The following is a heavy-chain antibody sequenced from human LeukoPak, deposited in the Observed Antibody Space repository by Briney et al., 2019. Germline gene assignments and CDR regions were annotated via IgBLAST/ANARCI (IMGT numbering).Heavy chain of an antibody. Sequence: PSETLSLTCTVSGYSISSGYYWGWIRQPPGKGLEWIGSIYHSGSTDYNPSLKSRVTISVDTSKNQFSLKLSSVTAADTAVYYCAREGVMITFGGVIVPLHWFDPWGQGTLVTVSS. V-gene: IGHV4-38-2*02. CDR2: IYHSGST. CDR1: GYSISSGYY. CDR3: AREGVMITFGGVIVPLHWFDP. J-gene: IGHJ5*02. D-gene: IGHD3-16*02.